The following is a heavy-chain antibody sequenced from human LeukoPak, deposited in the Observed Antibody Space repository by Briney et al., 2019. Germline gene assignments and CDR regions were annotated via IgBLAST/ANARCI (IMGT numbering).Heavy chain of an antibody. CDR2: IKLDGSEK. Sequence: GGSLRLSCAASGFTFSSFWMTWVRQAPGKGLEWVANIKLDGSEKYYVDSVKGRFTVSRDNAKNSLYLQMNSLRAEDTAVYYCARDRTVVTPFDYWGQGTLVTVSS. CDR3: ARDRTVVTPFDY. CDR1: GFTFSSFW. V-gene: IGHV3-7*01. J-gene: IGHJ4*02. D-gene: IGHD4-23*01.